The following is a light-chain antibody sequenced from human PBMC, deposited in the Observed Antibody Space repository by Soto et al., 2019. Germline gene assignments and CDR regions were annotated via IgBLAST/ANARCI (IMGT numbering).Light chain of an antibody. CDR3: QVWDTTNPVI. CDR2: DDS. V-gene: IGLV3-21*02. J-gene: IGLJ2*01. CDR1: DIGSKS. Sequence: SYELTQPPSVSVAPGQTVRVTCGGKDIGSKSVHWYQQKPGQAPVLVVYDDSDRPSGIPERFSGSNSGNTATLTISSVEAGDEADYYCQVWDTTNPVIFGGGTKVTVL.